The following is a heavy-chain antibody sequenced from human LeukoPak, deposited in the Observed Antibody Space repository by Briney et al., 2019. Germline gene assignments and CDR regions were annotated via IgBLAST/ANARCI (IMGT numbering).Heavy chain of an antibody. CDR2: INPNSGGT. J-gene: IGHJ4*02. CDR3: ARDRSSGSYYGDFDC. CDR1: GYTFTGYY. Sequence: ASVKVSCKASGYTFTGYYMHWVRQAPGQGLEWMGRINPNSGGTNYAQKFQGRVTMTRDTSISTAYMELSRLRSDDTAVYYCARDRSSGSYYGDFDCWGQGTLVTVSS. D-gene: IGHD1-26*01. V-gene: IGHV1-2*06.